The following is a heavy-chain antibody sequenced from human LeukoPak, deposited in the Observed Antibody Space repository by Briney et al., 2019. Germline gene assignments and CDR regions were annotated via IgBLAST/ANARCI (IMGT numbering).Heavy chain of an antibody. CDR3: GRVPNGDYVGAFEF. CDR1: EFTFATYA. Sequence: PGGSLRLSCVASEFTFATYAMTWVRLTPGKKLEWVSSIGGSGIYTNYADSVRGRFTISRDNSKNTLYLQMNSLRAEDTAVYYCGRVPNGDYVGAFEFWGQGTLVSVSS. CDR2: IGGSGIYT. J-gene: IGHJ3*01. D-gene: IGHD4-17*01. V-gene: IGHV3-23*01.